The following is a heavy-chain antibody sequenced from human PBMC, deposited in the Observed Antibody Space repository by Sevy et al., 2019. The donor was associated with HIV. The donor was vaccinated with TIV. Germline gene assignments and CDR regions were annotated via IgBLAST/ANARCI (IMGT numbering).Heavy chain of an antibody. CDR3: ARVGFTVTTISYYYGMDV. Sequence: ASVKVSCKASGYTFTGYYMHWVRQAPGQGLEWMGWINPNSGGTNYAQKVQGRVTMTRDTSISTAYMELSRLRSDDTAVYYCARVGFTVTTISYYYGMDVWGQGTTVTVSS. J-gene: IGHJ6*02. D-gene: IGHD4-4*01. CDR1: GYTFTGYY. CDR2: INPNSGGT. V-gene: IGHV1-2*02.